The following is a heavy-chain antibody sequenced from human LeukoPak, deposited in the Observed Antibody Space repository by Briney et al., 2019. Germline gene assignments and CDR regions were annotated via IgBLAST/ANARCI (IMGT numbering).Heavy chain of an antibody. CDR1: GGSISSSNYY. D-gene: IGHD3-3*01. V-gene: IGHV4-39*01. J-gene: IGHJ5*02. Sequence: SETLSLTCTVSGGSISSSNYYWGWIRQPPGKGLEWIGSIYYGGNTYYKSSLRSRVTISVDTSKNHFSLNLNSVTAADTAIYYCARHAHIDFVTGLFDPWGQGTLVTVSS. CDR2: IYYGGNT. CDR3: ARHAHIDFVTGLFDP.